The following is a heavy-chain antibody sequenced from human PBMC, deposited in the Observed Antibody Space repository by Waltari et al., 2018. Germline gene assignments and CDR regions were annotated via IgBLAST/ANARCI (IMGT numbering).Heavy chain of an antibody. J-gene: IGHJ6*02. Sequence: QVQLVQSGAGVKKPGSSVKGSCKASAGTSNTYAMSWVRRAPGQGLEWMGRIIPVVGITNYAQKFQARLTITADKSTNTVYMELSSLRSEDSAVYFCARGPRGMDFWGQGTTVTVSS. CDR3: ARGPRGMDF. CDR1: AGTSNTYA. CDR2: IIPVVGIT. V-gene: IGHV1-69*04.